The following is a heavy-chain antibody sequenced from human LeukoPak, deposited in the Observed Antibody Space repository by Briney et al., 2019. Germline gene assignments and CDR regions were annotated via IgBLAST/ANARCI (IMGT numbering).Heavy chain of an antibody. CDR1: GGTFSSYA. V-gene: IGHV1-69*05. Sequence: GASVKVSCKASGGTFSSYAISWVRQAPGQGLEWMGGIIPIFGTANYAQKFQGRVTMTRDMSTSTVYMELSSLRSEDTAVYYCARDFRSEAEMGHNDWFDPWGQGTLVTVSS. J-gene: IGHJ5*02. D-gene: IGHD5-24*01. CDR3: ARDFRSEAEMGHNDWFDP. CDR2: IIPIFGTA.